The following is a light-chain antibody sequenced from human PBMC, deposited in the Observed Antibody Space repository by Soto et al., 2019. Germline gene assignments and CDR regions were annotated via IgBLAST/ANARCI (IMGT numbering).Light chain of an antibody. CDR2: AAS. J-gene: IGKJ5*01. V-gene: IGKV1-39*01. Sequence: DIQMTQSPSSLSASVGDRVTITCRASQRISSYLNWYQQKPGKAPKLLIYAASSLQSGVQSRFSGSGSGTDFTITISSLQLEDFGTYCCRQSYRPPPLTFR. CDR3: RQSYRPPPLT. CDR1: QRISSY.